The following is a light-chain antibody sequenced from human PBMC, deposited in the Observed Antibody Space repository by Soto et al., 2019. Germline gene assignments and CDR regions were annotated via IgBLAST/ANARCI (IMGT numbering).Light chain of an antibody. Sequence: QSALTQPASVSGSPGQSITISCTGTSSDAGNYNFVSWYQQHPGKAPKVIIYEDSTRPSGVSNRISGSKSGNTASLTISGLQAEAEADYYCCSYAGSSTSRVFGGGTKLTVL. V-gene: IGLV2-23*01. CDR2: EDS. J-gene: IGLJ3*02. CDR3: CSYAGSSTSRV. CDR1: SSDAGNYNF.